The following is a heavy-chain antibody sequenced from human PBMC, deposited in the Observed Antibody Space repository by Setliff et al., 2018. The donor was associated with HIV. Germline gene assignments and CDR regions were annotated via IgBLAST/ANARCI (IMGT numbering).Heavy chain of an antibody. D-gene: IGHD5-18*01. CDR2: IGGTKGTT. Sequence: GSLRLSCAASGFKFRDYTLSRLRQFPGKGLEWVSAIGGTKGTTFYADSVKGRFTISRDNAKNLLFLQMNSLRAEDTAVYYCASIELAAMVPVDYWGQGTLVTVSS. J-gene: IGHJ4*02. V-gene: IGHV3-21*01. CDR1: GFKFRDYT. CDR3: ASIELAAMVPVDY.